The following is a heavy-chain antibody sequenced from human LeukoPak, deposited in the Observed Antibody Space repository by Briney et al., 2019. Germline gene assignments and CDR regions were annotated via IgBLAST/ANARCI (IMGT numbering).Heavy chain of an antibody. CDR2: IRYDGGKT. D-gene: IGHD6-19*01. J-gene: IGHJ4*02. Sequence: GGSLRLSCAASVCTINRYGINWVRQAPGKGLEWVSFIRYDGGKTYYTASVKGRFSISRDNANNTVDLQMNSLRPEDTAVYYCAKDFLDVTVAGTLDQWGQGTLVIVSS. CDR1: VCTINRYG. V-gene: IGHV3-30*02. CDR3: AKDFLDVTVAGTLDQ.